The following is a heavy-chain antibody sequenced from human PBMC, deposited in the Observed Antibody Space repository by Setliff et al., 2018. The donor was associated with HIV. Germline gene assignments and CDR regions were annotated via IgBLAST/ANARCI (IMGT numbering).Heavy chain of an antibody. D-gene: IGHD7-27*01. CDR2: IFNSGSS. CDR1: GGSISNNDYY. V-gene: IGHV4-39*01. Sequence: PSETLSLTCSVSGGSISNNDYYWGWISQSPGKGLEWIGTIFNSGSSYYNPSLESRVTISVDTSQNQFSLRLRSVTAADTAVYYCARHPLTDWYFDLWGRGTLVTVSS. J-gene: IGHJ2*01. CDR3: ARHPLTDWYFDL.